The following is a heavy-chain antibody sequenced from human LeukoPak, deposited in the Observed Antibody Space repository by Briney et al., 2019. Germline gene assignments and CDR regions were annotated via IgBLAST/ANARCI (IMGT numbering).Heavy chain of an antibody. V-gene: IGHV3-74*01. J-gene: IGHJ6*02. CDR1: GFTFSPYW. CDR2: INSDGRST. CDR3: ERLGVPAAAPRDRYSYYGMDV. D-gene: IGHD6-13*01. Sequence: GGSLRLPCAASGFTFSPYWMHWVRQAPGKGLVWVSVINSDGRSTRSADSVKGRFTISRDNAKNTLDMQMNSLRVEDSTVNDCERLGVPAAAPRDRYSYYGMDVWGQGTTVTVSS.